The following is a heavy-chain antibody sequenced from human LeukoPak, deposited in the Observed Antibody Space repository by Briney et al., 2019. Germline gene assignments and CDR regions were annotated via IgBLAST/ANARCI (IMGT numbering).Heavy chain of an antibody. D-gene: IGHD1-26*01. CDR1: GGSISSGDYY. CDR2: IYYSGST. CDR3: ARELFGGKGFDY. J-gene: IGHJ4*02. V-gene: IGHV4-30-4*08. Sequence: PSETLSLTCTVSGGSISSGDYYWSWIRQPPGKGLEWIGYIYYSGSTYYNPSLKSRVTISVDTSKNQFSLKLSSVTAADTAVYYCARELFGGKGFDYWGPRTLVTVSS.